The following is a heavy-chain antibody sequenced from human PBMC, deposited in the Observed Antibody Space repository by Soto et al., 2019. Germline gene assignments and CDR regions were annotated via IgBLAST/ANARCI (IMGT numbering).Heavy chain of an antibody. CDR2: ISAYNGNT. Sequence: ASVKVSCKASGYTFTSYGISWVRQAPGQGLEWMGWISAYNGNTNYEQKLQGRVTMTTDTSTSTAYMELRSLRSDDTAVYYCARVGYYYDSSGIPGAFDIWGQGTMVTVSS. V-gene: IGHV1-18*04. J-gene: IGHJ3*02. D-gene: IGHD3-22*01. CDR3: ARVGYYYDSSGIPGAFDI. CDR1: GYTFTSYG.